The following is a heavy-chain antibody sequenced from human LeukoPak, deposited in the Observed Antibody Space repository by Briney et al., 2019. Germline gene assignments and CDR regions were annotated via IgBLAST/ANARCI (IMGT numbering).Heavy chain of an antibody. Sequence: SETLSPTCTVSGGSISSYYCSWIRQPPGKGLEWIGYVSYSGSTNYNPSLKSRVTVSVDTSKKQFSLKVSSVTSADTAVYYCARGDWYFDLWGRGTLVTVSS. V-gene: IGHV4-59*01. CDR1: GGSISSYY. CDR2: VSYSGST. CDR3: ARGDWYFDL. J-gene: IGHJ2*01.